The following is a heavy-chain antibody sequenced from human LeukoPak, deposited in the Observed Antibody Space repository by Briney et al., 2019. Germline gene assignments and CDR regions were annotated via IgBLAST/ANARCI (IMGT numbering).Heavy chain of an antibody. D-gene: IGHD3-22*01. V-gene: IGHV4-4*02. CDR3: ATEAYYDSSGPHFDY. CDR1: GGSVTSTNW. J-gene: IGHJ4*02. Sequence: MSSETLSLTCGVSGGSVTSTNWWTWVRQPPGKGLEWIGEVHVDGRTNYNPSLKSRLTISVNKSKNRFSLKLTSVTAADTAVYYFATEAYYDSSGPHFDYWGQGTLVTVSS. CDR2: VHVDGRT.